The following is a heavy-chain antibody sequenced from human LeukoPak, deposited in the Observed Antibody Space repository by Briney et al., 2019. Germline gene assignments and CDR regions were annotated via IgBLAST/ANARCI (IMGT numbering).Heavy chain of an antibody. CDR3: ARGVTARGFYYYMDI. J-gene: IGHJ6*03. V-gene: IGHV1-2*02. D-gene: IGHD2-21*02. Sequence: AASVKVSCKASGGTFSSYAISWVRQAPGQGLEWMGWINPHSGGTNYAQEFQGRVTMTRDTSISTAYMELSSLRPDDTAVYSCARGVTARGFYYYMDIWGNGTTVTISS. CDR2: INPHSGGT. CDR1: GGTFSSYA.